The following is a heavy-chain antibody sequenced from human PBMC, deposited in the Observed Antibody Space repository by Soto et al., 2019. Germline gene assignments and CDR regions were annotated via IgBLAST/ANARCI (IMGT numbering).Heavy chain of an antibody. J-gene: IGHJ6*02. V-gene: IGHV1-18*04. CDR2: ISAYNGNT. CDR1: GYTFTSYG. Sequence: ASVKVSCKASGYTFTSYGISWARQAPGQGLEWMGWISAYNGNTNYAQKLQGRVTMTTDTSTSTAYMELRSLRSDDTAVYYCARPRRYSGYDSLFGMGVWGQGTTVTVSS. D-gene: IGHD5-12*01. CDR3: ARPRRYSGYDSLFGMGV.